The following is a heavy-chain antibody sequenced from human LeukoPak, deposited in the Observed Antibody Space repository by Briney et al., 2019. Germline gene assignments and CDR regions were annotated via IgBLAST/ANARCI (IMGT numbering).Heavy chain of an antibody. V-gene: IGHV4-38-2*02. J-gene: IGHJ5*02. D-gene: IGHD3-10*01. Sequence: SETLPLTCTVSGYSISSGYYWGWIRQPPGKGLEWIGSIYHSGSTYYNPSLKSRVTISVDTSKDQFSLKLSSVTAADTAVYYCARDQYYYGSGSYLVWFDPWGQGTLVTVSS. CDR1: GYSISSGYY. CDR2: IYHSGST. CDR3: ARDQYYYGSGSYLVWFDP.